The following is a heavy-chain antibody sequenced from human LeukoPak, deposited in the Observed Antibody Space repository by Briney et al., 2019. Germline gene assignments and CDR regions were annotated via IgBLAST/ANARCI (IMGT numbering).Heavy chain of an antibody. CDR3: AKAHYGSGSYLSDC. CDR2: ISGSGGST. J-gene: IGHJ4*02. V-gene: IGHV3-23*01. D-gene: IGHD3-10*01. CDR1: GFTFSSYA. Sequence: GGSLRLSCAASGFTFSSYAMSWVRQAPGKGLEWVSAISGSGGSTYYADSVKGRFTISRDNSKNTLYLQMNSLRAEDTAVYYCAKAHYGSGSYLSDCWGQGTLVTVSS.